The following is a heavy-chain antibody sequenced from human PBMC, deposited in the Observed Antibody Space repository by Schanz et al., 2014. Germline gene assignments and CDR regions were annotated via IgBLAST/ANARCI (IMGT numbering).Heavy chain of an antibody. D-gene: IGHD6-13*01. CDR3: ARDGEAAAGCDY. J-gene: IGHJ4*02. Sequence: QVQLVQSGAEVKKPGASVKVSCKASGYTFTSYYMHWVRQAPGQGLEWMGIINPSGGSTNYAQKFQGRVTMTADKSTSTVYMELSSLRSEDTAVYYCARDGEAAAGCDYWGQGTLVTVSS. CDR1: GYTFTSYY. CDR2: INPSGGST. V-gene: IGHV1-46*03.